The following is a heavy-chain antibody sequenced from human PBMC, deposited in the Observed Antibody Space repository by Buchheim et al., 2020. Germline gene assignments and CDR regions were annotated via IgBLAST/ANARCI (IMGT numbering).Heavy chain of an antibody. D-gene: IGHD5-24*01. V-gene: IGHV3-7*01. J-gene: IGHJ4*02. CDR2: IKQDGSEK. CDR3: ASLRDCYNVGRGYFDY. CDR1: GFTFSSYW. Sequence: EVQLVESGGGLVQPGGSLRLSCAASGFTFSSYWMSWVRQAPGKGLEWVANIKQDGSEKYYVDSVKGRFTISRDNAKNSLYLQMNSLRAEYTAVYYCASLRDCYNVGRGYFDYWGQGTL.